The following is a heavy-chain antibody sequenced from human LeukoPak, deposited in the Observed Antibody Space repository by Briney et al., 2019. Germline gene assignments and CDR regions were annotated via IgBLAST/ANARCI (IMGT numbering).Heavy chain of an antibody. CDR1: GFTFSSYA. D-gene: IGHD6-13*01. J-gene: IGHJ4*02. Sequence: GGSLRLSCAASGFTFSSYAMSWVRQAPGKGLEWVSAISGSGDSTYYADPVKGRFTISRDNSKNMLYLRMSSLRAEDTAVYYCATEARQVSGIVSARDYWGQGTLVAVSS. V-gene: IGHV3-23*01. CDR2: ISGSGDST. CDR3: ATEARQVSGIVSARDY.